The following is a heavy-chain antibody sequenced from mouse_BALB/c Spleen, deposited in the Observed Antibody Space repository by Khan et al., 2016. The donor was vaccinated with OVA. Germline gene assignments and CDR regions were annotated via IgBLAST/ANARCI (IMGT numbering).Heavy chain of an antibody. Sequence: VELVESGAELMKPGASVKISCKATGYTFSSYWIEWVKQSPGHGLEWIGEILPGSGSNNYNEKFKGKATFTADTSSNTAYMQLSSLTSEDSAVYYCARGNYYGSSSWFGYWGQGTLVTVSA. CDR1: GYTFSSYW. D-gene: IGHD1-1*01. V-gene: IGHV1-9*01. CDR2: ILPGSGSN. CDR3: ARGNYYGSSSWFGY. J-gene: IGHJ3*01.